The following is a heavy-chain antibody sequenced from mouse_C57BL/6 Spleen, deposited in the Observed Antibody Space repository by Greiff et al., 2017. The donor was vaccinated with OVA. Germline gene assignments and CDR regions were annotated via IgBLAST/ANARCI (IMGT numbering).Heavy chain of an antibody. V-gene: IGHV3-6*01. J-gene: IGHJ1*03. CDR2: ISYDGSN. Sequence: EVQLQESGPGLVKPSQSLSLTCSVTGYSITSGYYWNWIRQFPGNKLEWMGYISYDGSNNYNPSLKNRISITRDTSKNQFFLKLNSVTTEDTATYYCARNYYGSSSSYWYFDVWGTGTTVTVSS. CDR1: GYSITSGYY. D-gene: IGHD1-1*01. CDR3: ARNYYGSSSSYWYFDV.